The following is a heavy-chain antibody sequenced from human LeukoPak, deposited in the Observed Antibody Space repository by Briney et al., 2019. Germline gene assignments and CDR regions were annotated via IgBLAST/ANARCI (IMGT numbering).Heavy chain of an antibody. CDR3: ARGRRRFFVAGYYFDY. Sequence: KTSETLSLTCTVSGGSISSYYWSWIRQPPGKGLEWIGYIYYSGSTNYNPSLKSRVTISVDTSKNQFSLKLSSVTAADTAVYYCARGRRRFFVAGYYFDYWGQGTLVTVSS. D-gene: IGHD6-19*01. V-gene: IGHV4-59*01. CDR1: GGSISSYY. CDR2: IYYSGST. J-gene: IGHJ4*02.